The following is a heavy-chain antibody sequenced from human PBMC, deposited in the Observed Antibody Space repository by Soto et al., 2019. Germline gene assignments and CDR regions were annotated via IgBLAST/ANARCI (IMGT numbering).Heavy chain of an antibody. Sequence: ASVKVSCKASGYTFTSYAMHWVRQAPGQRLEWMGWINAGNGNTKYSQKFQGRVTITRDTSASTAYMELSSLRSGDTAVYYCASGPDVVVVAATLDYWGQGTLVTVSS. J-gene: IGHJ4*02. CDR2: INAGNGNT. CDR3: ASGPDVVVVAATLDY. D-gene: IGHD2-15*01. V-gene: IGHV1-3*01. CDR1: GYTFTSYA.